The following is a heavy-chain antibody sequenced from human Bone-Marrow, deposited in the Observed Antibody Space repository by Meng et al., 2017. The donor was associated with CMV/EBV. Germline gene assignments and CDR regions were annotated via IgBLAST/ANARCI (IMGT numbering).Heavy chain of an antibody. V-gene: IGHV4-31*02. CDR2: FYYCGSS. D-gene: IGHD6-13*01. J-gene: IGHJ4*02. Sequence: NGDYYWHWIRQYPGEGLEWIGYFYYCGSSYYHPSLKSRVAMSVDTSKNQFSLTLTYVTAADTAVYYCARLGSVVIASGAPAFYFDLWGQGTLVTVSS. CDR1: NGDYY. CDR3: ARLGSVVIASGAPAFYFDL.